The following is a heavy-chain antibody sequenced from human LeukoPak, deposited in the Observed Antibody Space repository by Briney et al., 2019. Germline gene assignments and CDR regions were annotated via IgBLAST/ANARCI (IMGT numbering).Heavy chain of an antibody. J-gene: IGHJ4*02. V-gene: IGHV3-66*04. CDR2: IYSGGIT. CDR3: ARPNRQEPYYYGSGPFDY. D-gene: IGHD3-10*01. Sequence: PGGSLRLSCAGSGFAVSNNYMSWVRQAPGKGLEWVSIIYSGGITYYVESVKGRFTISRDNAKNSLYLQMNSLRAEDTAVYYCARPNRQEPYYYGSGPFDYWGQGTLVTVSS. CDR1: GFAVSNNY.